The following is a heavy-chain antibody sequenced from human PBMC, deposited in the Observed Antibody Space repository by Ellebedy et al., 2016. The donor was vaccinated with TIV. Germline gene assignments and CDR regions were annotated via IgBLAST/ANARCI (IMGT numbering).Heavy chain of an antibody. CDR2: VFYSGDT. CDR1: GTSVTSYS. CDR3: ARVRPGQWLAPSWFDS. Sequence: SETLSLXXSVSGTSVTSYSWHWTRQPPGKGLEWIGCVFYSGDTKYNPSLQGRVTISLDTSNNQFSLKLYSVTAADTAVYYCARVRPGQWLAPSWFDSWGQGTPVTVSS. V-gene: IGHV4-59*02. J-gene: IGHJ5*01. D-gene: IGHD6-19*01.